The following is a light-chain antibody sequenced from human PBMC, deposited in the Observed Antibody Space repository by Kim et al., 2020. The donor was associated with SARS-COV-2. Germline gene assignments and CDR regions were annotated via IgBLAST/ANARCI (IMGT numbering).Light chain of an antibody. Sequence: DIQMTQSPSSVSASVGDRVTITCRASQGISSYLAWYHQKPGRAPKLLIYAASTLQGGVPSRFSGSGSETDFTLTISSLQPEDFATYFCQQTYISPFTFGPGTKVDIK. CDR3: QQTYISPFT. J-gene: IGKJ3*01. CDR1: QGISSY. V-gene: IGKV1-12*01. CDR2: AAS.